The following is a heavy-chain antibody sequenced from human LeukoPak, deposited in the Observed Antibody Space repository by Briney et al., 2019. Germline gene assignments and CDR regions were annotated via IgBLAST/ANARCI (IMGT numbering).Heavy chain of an antibody. CDR1: GGSISSYY. CDR3: AGSRIAAAGTLIYFDY. Sequence: SETLPLTCTVSGGSISSYYWSWIRQPPGKGLEWIGYIYYSGSTNYNPSLKSRVTISVDTSKNQFSLKLSSVTAADTAVYYCAGSRIAAAGTLIYFDYWGQGTLVTVSS. J-gene: IGHJ4*02. CDR2: IYYSGST. V-gene: IGHV4-59*01. D-gene: IGHD6-13*01.